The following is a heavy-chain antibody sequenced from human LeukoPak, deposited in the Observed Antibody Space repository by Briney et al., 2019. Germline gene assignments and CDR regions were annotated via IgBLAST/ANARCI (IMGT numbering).Heavy chain of an antibody. Sequence: GGSLRLSCAASGFTFSSYSVNWVRQAPGRGREWVSYISSRSSTIYYAGSVKDRFSISRDNAKNSLYLEMNSLRDEDTAVYYCARVLHKRNYDSSDYYGYWGQGTLVTVSS. CDR2: ISSRSSTI. CDR1: GFTFSSYS. D-gene: IGHD3-22*01. CDR3: ARVLHKRNYDSSDYYGY. J-gene: IGHJ4*02. V-gene: IGHV3-48*02.